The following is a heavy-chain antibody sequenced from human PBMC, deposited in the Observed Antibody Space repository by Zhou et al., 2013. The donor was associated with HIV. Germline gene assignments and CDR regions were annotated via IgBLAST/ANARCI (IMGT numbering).Heavy chain of an antibody. D-gene: IGHD3-16*01. CDR2: IYYSGST. Sequence: VQLQESGPGLVKPSETLSLTCTVSGGSISSNGYYWGWIRQPPGKGLEWLGSIYYSGSTYYNPSLKSRVTISVDTSKNHFSLKLSSVTAADTAVYYCARSALLYRNSFDPWGQGTLVTVSS. J-gene: IGHJ5*02. V-gene: IGHV4-39*02. CDR3: ARSALLYRNSFDP. CDR1: GGSISSNGYY.